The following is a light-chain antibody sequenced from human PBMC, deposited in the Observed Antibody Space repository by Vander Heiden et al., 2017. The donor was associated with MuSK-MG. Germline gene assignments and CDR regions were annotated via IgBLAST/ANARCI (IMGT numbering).Light chain of an antibody. CDR3: QQCSNWLFT. J-gene: IGKJ3*01. V-gene: IGKV3-11*01. CDR2: DAS. CDR1: QSVSSY. Sequence: EIVLTQSPATLSLSPGERATLSCRASQSVSSYLAWYQQKPGQAPRLLIYDASNRATGIPARLSRSGSGTDFTLTISSLEPEDFAVYYSQQCSNWLFTFGHGTKVDIK.